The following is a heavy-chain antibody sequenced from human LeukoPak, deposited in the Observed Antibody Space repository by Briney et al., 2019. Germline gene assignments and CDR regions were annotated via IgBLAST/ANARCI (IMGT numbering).Heavy chain of an antibody. CDR3: ARGGAARPVYYYGMDV. Sequence: SETLSLTCAVYGGSFSGYYWSWIRQPPGKGREWIGEVSHSGSTNYNPSLKSRVTISVDTSKNQFSLKLSSVTAADTAVYYCARGGAARPVYYYGMDVWGQGTTVTVSS. J-gene: IGHJ6*02. CDR2: VSHSGST. V-gene: IGHV4-34*01. D-gene: IGHD6-6*01. CDR1: GGSFSGYY.